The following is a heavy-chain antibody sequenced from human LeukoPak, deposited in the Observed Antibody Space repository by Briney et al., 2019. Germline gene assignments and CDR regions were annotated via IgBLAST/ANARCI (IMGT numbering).Heavy chain of an antibody. CDR3: ARDMATVVTPTWDY. CDR2: IKQDGSEK. CDR1: GFTFSSCW. V-gene: IGHV3-7*01. D-gene: IGHD4-23*01. Sequence: PGGSLRLSCAASGFTFSSCWMSWVRQAPGKGLEWVANIKQDGSEKYYVDSVKGRFTISRDNAKNSLYLQMNSLRAEDTAVYYCARDMATVVTPTWDYWGQGTLVTVSS. J-gene: IGHJ4*02.